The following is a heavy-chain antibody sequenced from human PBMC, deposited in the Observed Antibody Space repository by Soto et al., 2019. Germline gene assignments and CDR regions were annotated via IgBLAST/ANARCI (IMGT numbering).Heavy chain of an antibody. D-gene: IGHD6-19*01. CDR1: GFTFDDYA. CDR2: ISWNSGSI. CDR3: AKGWAYSSGLSYYFDY. Sequence: EVQLVESGGGLVQPGRSLRLSCAASGFTFDDYAMHWVRQAPGKGLEWVSGISWNSGSIGYADSVKGRFTISRDNAKNSLYMQMNSLRAEDTALYYCAKGWAYSSGLSYYFDYWGQGTLVTVSS. V-gene: IGHV3-9*01. J-gene: IGHJ4*02.